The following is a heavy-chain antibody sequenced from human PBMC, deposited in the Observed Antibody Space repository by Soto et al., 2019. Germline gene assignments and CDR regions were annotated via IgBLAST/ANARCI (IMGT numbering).Heavy chain of an antibody. CDR2: IYPGDSDT. CDR3: AGGGVRGVITRTRDYYGMDV. D-gene: IGHD3-10*01. Sequence: GESLRISCKGFGYSFTSYWSGWVRQMPGKGLECMGIIYPGDSDTRYSPSFQGQVTISADKSISTAYLQWSSLKASDTAMYYCAGGGVRGVITRTRDYYGMDVWGQGTTVTVSS. V-gene: IGHV5-51*01. CDR1: GYSFTSYW. J-gene: IGHJ6*02.